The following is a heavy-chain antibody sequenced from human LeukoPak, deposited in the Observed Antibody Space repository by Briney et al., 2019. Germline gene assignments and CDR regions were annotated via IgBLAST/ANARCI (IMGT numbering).Heavy chain of an antibody. CDR3: ARDYCSGGSCYYFDY. Sequence: PGGSLRLSCAASGFTFSSYAMHWVRQAPGKGLEYGSAIGSNGGSTHYANSVKGRFTISRDNSKNTLYLQMGSPRAEDMAVYYCARDYCSGGSCYYFDYWGQGTLVTVSS. CDR1: GFTFSSYA. CDR2: IGSNGGST. V-gene: IGHV3-64*01. D-gene: IGHD2-15*01. J-gene: IGHJ4*02.